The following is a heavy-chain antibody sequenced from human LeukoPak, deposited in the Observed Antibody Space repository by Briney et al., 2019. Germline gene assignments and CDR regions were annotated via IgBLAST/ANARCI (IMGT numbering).Heavy chain of an antibody. V-gene: IGHV4-34*01. CDR3: ASLVPYDSSGFDY. CDR1: GGSFSGYY. J-gene: IGHJ4*02. Sequence: PSETLSLTCAVHGGSFSGYYWSWIRQPPGKGLEWIGEINHSGSTNYNPSLKSRVTISVDTSKNQFSLKLSSVTAADTAVYYCASLVPYDSSGFDYWGQGTLVTVSS. D-gene: IGHD3-22*01. CDR2: INHSGST.